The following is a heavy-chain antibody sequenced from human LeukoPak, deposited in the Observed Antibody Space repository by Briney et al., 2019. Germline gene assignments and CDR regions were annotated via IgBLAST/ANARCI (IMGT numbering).Heavy chain of an antibody. CDR3: ARGPPGDIRGVIIHTIH. CDR2: MNPNSGNT. V-gene: IGHV1-8*01. D-gene: IGHD3-10*01. CDR1: GYTFTSYD. Sequence: ASVKVSCKASGYTFTSYDINWVRQATGQGLEWMGWMNPNSGNTGYAQKFQGRVTMTRNTSISTAYMELSSLRSEDTAVYYCARGPPGDIRGVIIHTIHWGQGTLVTVSS. J-gene: IGHJ4*02.